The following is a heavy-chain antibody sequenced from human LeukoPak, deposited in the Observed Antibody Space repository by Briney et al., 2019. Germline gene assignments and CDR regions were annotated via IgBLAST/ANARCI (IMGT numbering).Heavy chain of an antibody. CDR2: ISGSGGST. Sequence: GGSLRLSCAASGFTFSGYAMCRVRQAPGKGLEWVSAISGSGGSTYYADSVKGRFTISRDNSKNTLYVQVNSLRAEDTAIYYCAKSSWSSRDPFGYWGQGTLVTVSS. CDR1: GFTFSGYA. J-gene: IGHJ4*02. D-gene: IGHD2-8*02. V-gene: IGHV3-23*01. CDR3: AKSSWSSRDPFGY.